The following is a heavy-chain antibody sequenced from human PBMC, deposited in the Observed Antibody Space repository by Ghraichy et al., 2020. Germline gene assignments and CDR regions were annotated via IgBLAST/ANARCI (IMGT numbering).Heavy chain of an antibody. Sequence: SQTLSLTCAVYGGSFSPYYWSWIHQPPGKGLQWIGEISHSGSTNHNPSLKSRVTISVDTSKNQVSLKLRSVTAADTAVYYCARVYYGSGSGFDPWGQGTLVTVSS. J-gene: IGHJ5*02. CDR3: ARVYYGSGSGFDP. D-gene: IGHD3-10*01. V-gene: IGHV4-34*01. CDR1: GGSFSPYY. CDR2: ISHSGST.